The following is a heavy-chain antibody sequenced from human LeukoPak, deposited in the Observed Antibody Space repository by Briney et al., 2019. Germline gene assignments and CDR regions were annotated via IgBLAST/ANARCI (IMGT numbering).Heavy chain of an antibody. CDR2: ISSSSSYI. V-gene: IGHV3-21*01. Sequence: GGSLRLSCAASGFTFSSYSMNWVRQAPGKGLGWVSSISSSSSYIYYADSVKGRFTISRDNAKNSLYLQMNSLRAEDTAVYYCATDTTMGRSFDYWGQGTLVTVSS. CDR1: GFTFSSYS. D-gene: IGHD5-18*01. J-gene: IGHJ4*02. CDR3: ATDTTMGRSFDY.